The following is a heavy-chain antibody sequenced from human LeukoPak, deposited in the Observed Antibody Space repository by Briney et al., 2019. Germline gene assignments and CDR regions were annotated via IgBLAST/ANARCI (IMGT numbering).Heavy chain of an antibody. V-gene: IGHV3-48*03. CDR1: AFTFSSYE. J-gene: IGHJ4*02. Sequence: PGGSLRLSCAASAFTFSSYEMNWVRQAPGKGLEWISYISSSGDTIYYADSVKGRFTISRDNAKNSLCLQMNSLRTEDTALYYCARNWANRYFDYWGQGTLVTVSS. D-gene: IGHD2-8*01. CDR2: ISSSGDTI. CDR3: ARNWANRYFDY.